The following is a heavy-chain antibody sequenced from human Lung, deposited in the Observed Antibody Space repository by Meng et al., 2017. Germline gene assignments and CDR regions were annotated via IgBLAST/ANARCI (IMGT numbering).Heavy chain of an antibody. V-gene: IGHV4-34*01. CDR1: GGSFSDYY. CDR3: ARGPTTMAHDFDY. J-gene: IGHJ4*02. CDR2: INHSGST. Sequence: QVQLQQWGAGLFKPSATLSLTCVVSGGSFSDYYWSWIRQPPGKGLEWIGEINHSGSTNYNPSLESRATISVDTSQNNLSLKLSSVTAADSAVYYCARGPTTMAHDFDYWGQGTLVTVSS. D-gene: IGHD4-11*01.